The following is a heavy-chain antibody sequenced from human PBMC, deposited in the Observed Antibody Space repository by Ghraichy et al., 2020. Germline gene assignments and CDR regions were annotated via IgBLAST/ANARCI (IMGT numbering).Heavy chain of an antibody. Sequence: GGSLRLSCAASGFTFSSYSMNWVRQAPGKGLEWVSYISSSSSTIYYADSVKGRFTISRDNAKNSLYLQMNSLRDEDTAVYYCARDRLIFGVVIHFDYWGQGTLVTVSS. J-gene: IGHJ4*02. CDR1: GFTFSSYS. V-gene: IGHV3-48*02. CDR2: ISSSSSTI. D-gene: IGHD3-3*01. CDR3: ARDRLIFGVVIHFDY.